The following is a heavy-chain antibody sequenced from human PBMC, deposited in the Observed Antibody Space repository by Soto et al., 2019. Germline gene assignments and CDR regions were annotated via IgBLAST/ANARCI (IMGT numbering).Heavy chain of an antibody. CDR2: ISWNSGIV. CDR3: TEGSGSYGGNYDY. Sequence: LVESGGGWVQPGRSLRLSCAASGFDFDSYAMNWVRQSPEKGLEWVACISWNSGIVAYADSVRGRFTISSDNARNSLFLQMDSLRPEDSALYYCTEGSGSYGGNYDYWGQGTLVTVSS. CDR1: GFDFDSYA. J-gene: IGHJ4*02. V-gene: IGHV3-9*01. D-gene: IGHD5-12*01.